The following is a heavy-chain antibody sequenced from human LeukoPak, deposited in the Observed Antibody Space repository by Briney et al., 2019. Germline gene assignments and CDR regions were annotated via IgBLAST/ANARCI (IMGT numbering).Heavy chain of an antibody. CDR2: INPNSGGT. CDR3: ARETLWFGEHNNFDY. D-gene: IGHD3-10*01. Sequence: ASVKVSCKASGYTFTGYYMHWVRQAPGQGLEWMGWINPNSGGTNYAQKFQGRVTMTRDTSINTAYMELRSLRSDDTAVYYCARETLWFGEHNNFDYWGQGTLVTASS. J-gene: IGHJ4*02. V-gene: IGHV1-2*02. CDR1: GYTFTGYY.